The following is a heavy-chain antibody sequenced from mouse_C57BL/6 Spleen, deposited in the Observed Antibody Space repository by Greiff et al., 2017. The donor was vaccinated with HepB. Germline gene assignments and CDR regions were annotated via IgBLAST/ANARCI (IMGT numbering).Heavy chain of an antibody. D-gene: IGHD1-1*01. CDR2: INPGSGGT. CDR1: GYAFTNYL. Sequence: VHLVESGAELVRPGTSVKVSCKASGYAFTNYLIEWVKQRPGQGLEWIGVINPGSGGTNYNEKFKGKATLTADKSSSTAYMQLSSLTSEDSAVYFCARRAKVVSPMDYWGQGTSVTVSS. CDR3: ARRAKVVSPMDY. V-gene: IGHV1-54*01. J-gene: IGHJ4*01.